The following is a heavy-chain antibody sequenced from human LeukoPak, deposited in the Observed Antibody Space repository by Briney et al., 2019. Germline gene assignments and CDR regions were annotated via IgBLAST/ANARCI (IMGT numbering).Heavy chain of an antibody. CDR2: IYYSGST. D-gene: IGHD2-2*01. Sequence: SETLSLTCTVSGGSISSSSYYWGWIRQPPGKGLEWIGSIYYSGSTYYNPSLKSRVTISVDTSKNQFSLKLSSVTAADTAVYYCARRYCSSTSCYKGRWFDPWGQGTLVTVSS. CDR3: ARRYCSSTSCYKGRWFDP. V-gene: IGHV4-39*01. CDR1: GGSISSSSYY. J-gene: IGHJ5*02.